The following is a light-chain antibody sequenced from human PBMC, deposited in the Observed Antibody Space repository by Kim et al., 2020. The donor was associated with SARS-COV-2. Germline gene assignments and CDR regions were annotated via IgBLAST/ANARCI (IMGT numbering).Light chain of an antibody. V-gene: IGLV6-57*01. Sequence: GKTVTHASNRSSGGIASNYVQCYQQRPGSSPPTVIYEDNQRPSGVPDRCSGSIDSSTNSASLTISGLKTEDEADYYCQSYDSSNQVFGGGTQLTVL. CDR3: QSYDSSNQV. CDR2: EDN. J-gene: IGLJ3*02. CDR1: SGGIASNY.